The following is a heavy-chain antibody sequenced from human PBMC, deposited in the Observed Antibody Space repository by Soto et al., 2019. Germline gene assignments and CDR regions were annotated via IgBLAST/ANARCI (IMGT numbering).Heavy chain of an antibody. Sequence: QVQLVQSGAEVKKPGSSVKVSCKASGGTFSSYAISWVRQAPGQGLEWMGGIIPIFGTANYAQKFQGRVTITADESTSTAYMELSSLRSEDTAVYYCARGAVDIVATLKADWFDPWGQGTLVTVSS. CDR3: ARGAVDIVATLKADWFDP. CDR2: IIPIFGTA. D-gene: IGHD5-12*01. V-gene: IGHV1-69*01. CDR1: GGTFSSYA. J-gene: IGHJ5*02.